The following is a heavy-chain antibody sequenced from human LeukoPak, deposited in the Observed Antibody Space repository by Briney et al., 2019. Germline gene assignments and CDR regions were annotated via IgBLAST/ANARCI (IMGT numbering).Heavy chain of an antibody. CDR1: VGTFTSYG. CDR3: ARVHRTILLWPWHWFDP. Sequence: ASVNVSCKASVGTFTSYGISWVRQAPGQGLEWMGGSIPIYGTTNYAQKFQGRVTITADESTSTSYMELISLTSEDTALYYCARVHRTILLWPWHWFDPGGQGTLVTVSS. D-gene: IGHD2-21*01. J-gene: IGHJ5*02. CDR2: SIPIYGTT. V-gene: IGHV1-69*13.